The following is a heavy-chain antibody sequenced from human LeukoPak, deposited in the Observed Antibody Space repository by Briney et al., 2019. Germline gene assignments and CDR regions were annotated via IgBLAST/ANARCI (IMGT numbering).Heavy chain of an antibody. V-gene: IGHV6-1*01. Sequence: SQTLSLTCAISGDSVSSNSAAWNWIRQSPSRGLEWLGRTYYRSKLYNDYAVSVKSRITINPDTSKNQFSLQLNSVTPEDTAVYYCARCSVTMVRGVIYYYYMDVWGKGTTVTVSS. CDR2: TYYRSKLYN. CDR1: GDSVSSNSAA. CDR3: ARCSVTMVRGVIYYYYMDV. J-gene: IGHJ6*03. D-gene: IGHD3-10*01.